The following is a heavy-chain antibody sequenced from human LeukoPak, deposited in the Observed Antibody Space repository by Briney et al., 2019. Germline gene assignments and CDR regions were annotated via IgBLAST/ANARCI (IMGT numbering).Heavy chain of an antibody. Sequence: GGSLRLSCAASGFTFSSYAMSWVRQAPGKGLEWVSAISGSGGSTYYADSVKGRFTISRDNSKNTLYLRMNSLRAEDTAVYYCAKLYGDSTYYFDYWGQGTLVTVSS. CDR1: GFTFSSYA. V-gene: IGHV3-23*01. CDR3: AKLYGDSTYYFDY. D-gene: IGHD4-17*01. CDR2: ISGSGGST. J-gene: IGHJ4*02.